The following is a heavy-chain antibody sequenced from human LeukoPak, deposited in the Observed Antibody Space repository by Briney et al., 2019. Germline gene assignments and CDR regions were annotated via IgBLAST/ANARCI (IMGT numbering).Heavy chain of an antibody. J-gene: IGHJ4*02. V-gene: IGHV3-30-3*01. Sequence: GGSLRLSCAASGFTFSSYAMHWVRQAPGKGLEWVAVISYDGSDYYADSVKGRFTISRDNSRDTLYLEMNSLRIEDRAVYYCARANSSAWHNFDFWGQGTLVTVSS. CDR2: ISYDGSD. CDR1: GFTFSSYA. CDR3: ARANSSAWHNFDF. D-gene: IGHD6-19*01.